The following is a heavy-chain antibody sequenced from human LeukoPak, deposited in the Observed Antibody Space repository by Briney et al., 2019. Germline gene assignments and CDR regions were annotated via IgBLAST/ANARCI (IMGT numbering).Heavy chain of an antibody. J-gene: IGHJ6*02. CDR1: GGSFSGYY. D-gene: IGHD2-2*01. CDR2: INHSGST. CDR3: ARGAARYCSSTSCYYYYGMDV. Sequence: KPSETLSLTCAVYGGSFSGYYWSWIRQPPGKGLEWIGEINHSGSTNYNPSLKSRVTISVDTSKNQFSLKLSSVTAADTAVYYCARGAARYCSSTSCYYYYGMDVWGQGTTVTASS. V-gene: IGHV4-34*01.